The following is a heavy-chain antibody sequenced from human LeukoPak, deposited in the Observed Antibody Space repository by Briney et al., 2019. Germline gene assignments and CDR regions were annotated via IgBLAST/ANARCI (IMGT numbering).Heavy chain of an antibody. CDR2: IRSKGNSYAT. D-gene: IGHD3-16*01. CDR1: GFTFSDSA. J-gene: IGHJ4*02. Sequence: GGSLRLSCAASGFTFSDSAMHWVRQASGKGLEWVGRIRSKGNSYATAYAASVKGRFTISRDDSKNPAYLQMNSLKPEDTAVYYCARYERCDYWGQGTLVTVSS. V-gene: IGHV3-73*01. CDR3: ARYERCDY.